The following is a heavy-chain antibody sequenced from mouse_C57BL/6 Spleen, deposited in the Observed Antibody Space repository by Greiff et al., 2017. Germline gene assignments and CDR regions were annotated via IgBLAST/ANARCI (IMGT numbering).Heavy chain of an antibody. Sequence: EVTLVESGGGLVKPGGSLKLSCAASGFTFSSYTMSLVRQTPGKRLEWVATISGGGGKTYYPDRVKGRFTISRDNAKNTLYLQMSSLRSEDTALYYCARLGREFAYWGQGTLVTVSA. CDR3: ARLGREFAY. D-gene: IGHD4-1*01. V-gene: IGHV5-9*01. CDR2: ISGGGGKT. J-gene: IGHJ3*01. CDR1: GFTFSSYT.